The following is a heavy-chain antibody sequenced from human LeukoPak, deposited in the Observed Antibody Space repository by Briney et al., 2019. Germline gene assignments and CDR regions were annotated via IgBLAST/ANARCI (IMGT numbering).Heavy chain of an antibody. Sequence: GGSLRLSCAASGFTFNTYWMIWVRQASGKGLEWVANIDQGGSTKYYVDSLKGRFTISRDNAKNSLYLQMNSLRAEDTAVYYCVRDKGGRSGAIYYDAFDVWGQGTIVTVSS. D-gene: IGHD1-26*01. CDR1: GFTFNTYW. J-gene: IGHJ3*01. CDR2: IDQGGSTK. CDR3: VRDKGGRSGAIYYDAFDV. V-gene: IGHV3-7*01.